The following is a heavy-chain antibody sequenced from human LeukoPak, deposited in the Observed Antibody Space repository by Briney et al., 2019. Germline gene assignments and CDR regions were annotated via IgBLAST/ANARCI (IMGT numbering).Heavy chain of an antibody. Sequence: SETLSLTCTVSGYSISSGYYWGWIRQPPGKGLEWIGTVYHSGTYYNPSLESRVTISVDTSKNQFSLKMTSVTAADTAIFYCARTSRTSGTTLPGDAIDIWGQGTMVTVSS. CDR1: GYSISSGYY. V-gene: IGHV4-38-2*02. CDR3: ARTSRTSGTTLPGDAIDI. CDR2: VYHSGT. D-gene: IGHD1-1*01. J-gene: IGHJ3*02.